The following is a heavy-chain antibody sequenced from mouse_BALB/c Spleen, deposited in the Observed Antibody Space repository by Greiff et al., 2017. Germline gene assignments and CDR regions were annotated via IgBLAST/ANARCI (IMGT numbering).Heavy chain of an antibody. J-gene: IGHJ4*01. CDR1: GFSLTGYG. D-gene: IGHD4-1*01. V-gene: IGHV2-6-7*01. Sequence: VQLMESGPGLVAPSQSLSITCTVSGFSLTGYGVNWVRQPPGKGLEWLGMIWGDGSTDYNSALKSRLSISKDNSKSQVFLKMNSLQTDDTARYYCARGLGRNAMDYWGQGTSVTVSS. CDR3: ARGLGRNAMDY. CDR2: IWGDGST.